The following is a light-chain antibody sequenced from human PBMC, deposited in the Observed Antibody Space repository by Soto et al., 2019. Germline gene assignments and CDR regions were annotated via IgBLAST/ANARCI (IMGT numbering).Light chain of an antibody. CDR2: NVA. Sequence: DVVLTQTPLSSPVTLGQPASFSCRSSESLVHTDGNTYLNWLQQRPGQPPRLLIYNVAYRFSGVPDRFSGSGAKTTFTLKISRVEPEDVAIYYCMQATKYPPYTFGQGTQLEIE. V-gene: IGKV2-24*01. CDR3: MQATKYPPYT. J-gene: IGKJ2*01. CDR1: ESLVHTDGNTY.